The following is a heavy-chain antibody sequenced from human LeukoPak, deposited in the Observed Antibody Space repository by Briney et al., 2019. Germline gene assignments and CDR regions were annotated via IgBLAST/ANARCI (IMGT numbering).Heavy chain of an antibody. J-gene: IGHJ5*02. V-gene: IGHV1-69*04. D-gene: IGHD6-13*01. CDR3: ARDPTTLSFAGTNWFDP. CDR2: IIPILGIA. CDR1: GGTFTSYT. Sequence: SVKVSCKASGGTFTSYTISWVRQAPGQGLEWMGRIIPILGIADYAQKFQGRVTITADKSTSTAYMELSSLRSEDTAVYYCARDPTTLSFAGTNWFDPWGQGTLVTVSS.